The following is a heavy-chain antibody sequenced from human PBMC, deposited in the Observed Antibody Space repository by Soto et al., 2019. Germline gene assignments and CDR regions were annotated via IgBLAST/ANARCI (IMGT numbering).Heavy chain of an antibody. J-gene: IGHJ3*02. CDR3: AKSSSELLWFGELFAHDAFDI. CDR1: GFTFSSYA. D-gene: IGHD3-10*01. CDR2: ISGSGGST. Sequence: GGSLRLSCAASGFTFSSYAMSWVRQAPGKGLEWVSAISGSGGSTYYADSVKGRFTISRDNSKNPLYLQMNSLRAEDTAVYYCAKSSSELLWFGELFAHDAFDIWGQGTMVTVSS. V-gene: IGHV3-23*01.